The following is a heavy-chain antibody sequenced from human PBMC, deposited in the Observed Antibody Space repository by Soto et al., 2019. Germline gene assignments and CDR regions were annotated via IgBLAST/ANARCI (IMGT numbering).Heavy chain of an antibody. CDR3: AHCVLRTVFGLATTTAIDFDC. D-gene: IGHD3-3*01. Sequence: QITLKESGPTVVKPTETLTLTCTFPGFSLTTSGVGVGWVRQSPGKAPEWLALFYLDDDKPYSTSLNSRLIMIKDPSKIEFHLTIANVDPADTATYYCAHCVLRTVFGLATTTAIDFDCRGPGTPVVVSS. J-gene: IGHJ4*02. V-gene: IGHV2-5*02. CDR2: FYLDDDK. CDR1: GFSLTTSGVG.